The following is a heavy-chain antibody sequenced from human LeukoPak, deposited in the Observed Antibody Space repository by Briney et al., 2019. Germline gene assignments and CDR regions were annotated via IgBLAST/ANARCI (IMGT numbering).Heavy chain of an antibody. CDR2: ISGSGGST. Sequence: PGASLRLSCAASGFTFSSYAMSWVRQAPGKGLEWVSGISGSGGSTYHADSVKGRFTISRDNSKNTLYLQMNSLRAEDTAVYYCAKEAYSSGWYGELGAFDIWGQGTMVTVSS. V-gene: IGHV3-23*01. J-gene: IGHJ3*02. CDR1: GFTFSSYA. CDR3: AKEAYSSGWYGELGAFDI. D-gene: IGHD6-19*01.